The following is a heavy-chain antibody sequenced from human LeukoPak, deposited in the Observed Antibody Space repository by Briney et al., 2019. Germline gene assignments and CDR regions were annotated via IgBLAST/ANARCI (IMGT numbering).Heavy chain of an antibody. CDR2: INHSGST. D-gene: IGHD1-26*01. V-gene: IGHV4-34*01. CDR1: GGSFSGYY. J-gene: IGHJ3*02. CDR3: AREGSGSYLGGDAFDI. Sequence: PSETLSLTCAVYGGSFSGYYWSWIRQPPGKGLEWIGEINHSGSTNYNPSLKSRVTISVDTSKNQFSLKLSSVTAADTAVYYCAREGSGSYLGGDAFDIWGQGTMVTVSS.